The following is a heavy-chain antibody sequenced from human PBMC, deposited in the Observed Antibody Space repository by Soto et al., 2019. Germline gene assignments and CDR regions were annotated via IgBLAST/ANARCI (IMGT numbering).Heavy chain of an antibody. CDR2: IYPGDSDT. CDR1: RYSFNHYW. D-gene: IGHD6-13*01. V-gene: IGHV5-51*01. Sequence: GESLKISCKASRYSFNHYWLGWVRPMPGKDLKWMEIIYPGDSDTRYSPTFQGQVTISADKSISTAYLQWSSLKASDTAMYYCATTSAAGKYYYGMDVWGQGTTVTISS. J-gene: IGHJ6*02. CDR3: ATTSAAGKYYYGMDV.